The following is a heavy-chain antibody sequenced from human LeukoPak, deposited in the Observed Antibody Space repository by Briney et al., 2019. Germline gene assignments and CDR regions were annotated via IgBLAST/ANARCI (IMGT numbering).Heavy chain of an antibody. CDR2: IYSGGST. J-gene: IGHJ4*02. D-gene: IGHD6-25*01. V-gene: IGHV3-66*01. CDR3: ARDSRGAAAGPEY. Sequence: PGGSLRLSCAASGFTVSSNYMSWVRQAPGKGLEWVSVIYSGGSTYYAASVKGRFTISRDNSKNTLYLQMNSLRAEDTAVYYCARDSRGAAAGPEYWGQGTLVTVSS. CDR1: GFTVSSNY.